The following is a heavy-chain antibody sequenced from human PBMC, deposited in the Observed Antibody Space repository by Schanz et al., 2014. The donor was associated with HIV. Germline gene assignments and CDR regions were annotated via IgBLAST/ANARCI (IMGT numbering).Heavy chain of an antibody. V-gene: IGHV3-33*01. CDR3: ARDGWGGWSLALSYYFDY. Sequence: QVQLVESGGGVVQPGRSLRLSCAASGFALSSYGIHWVRQAPXKGLGGVAVTLFDGNKEYYADSVKGRFTVSRDNSKNIVHLHMNSLRAEDTAVYYCARDGWGGWSLALSYYFDYWGQGTLVTVSS. J-gene: IGHJ4*02. CDR2: TLFDGNKE. CDR1: GFALSSYG. D-gene: IGHD6-19*01.